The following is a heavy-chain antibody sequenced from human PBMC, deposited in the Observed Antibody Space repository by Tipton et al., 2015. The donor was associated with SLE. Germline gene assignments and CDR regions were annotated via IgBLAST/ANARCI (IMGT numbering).Heavy chain of an antibody. CDR1: GFTLITYP. J-gene: IGHJ4*02. CDR3: ARARTIFGVSESHY. V-gene: IGHV3-64D*09. Sequence: SLRLSCSASGFTLITYPMHWVRQAPGKGLEYVSAINSGGGSTYYADSVKGRFTISRDNSKNTLYLQMSSLKPEDTAVYYCARARTIFGVSESHYWGQGTLVTVSS. CDR2: INSGGGST. D-gene: IGHD3-3*01.